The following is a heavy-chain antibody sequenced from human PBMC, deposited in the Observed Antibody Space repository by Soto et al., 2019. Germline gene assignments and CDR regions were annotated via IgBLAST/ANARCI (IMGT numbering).Heavy chain of an antibody. CDR1: GFTFSSYA. V-gene: IGHV3-23*01. J-gene: IGHJ5*02. Sequence: GGSLRLSCAASGFTFSSYAMSWVRQAPGKGLEWVSAISAGGGNAYYRDSVKGRFTISRDNSKNTLYLQMNSLRAEDTAVYFCAQTTPSIHWFDPWGQGTLVTVSS. D-gene: IGHD1-1*01. CDR2: ISAGGGNA. CDR3: AQTTPSIHWFDP.